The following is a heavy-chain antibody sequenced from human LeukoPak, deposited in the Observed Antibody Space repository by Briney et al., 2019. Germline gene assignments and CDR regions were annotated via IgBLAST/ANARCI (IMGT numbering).Heavy chain of an antibody. V-gene: IGHV4-34*01. Sequence: KPSETLSLTCAVYGGSFSGYYWSWIRQPPGKGLEWIGEINHSGSTNYNPSLKSRVTISVDTSKNQFSLKLSSVTAADTAVYYCARALFVVVPAATIDAFDIWGQGTMVTVSS. CDR1: GGSFSGYY. CDR2: INHSGST. D-gene: IGHD2-2*01. CDR3: ARALFVVVPAATIDAFDI. J-gene: IGHJ3*02.